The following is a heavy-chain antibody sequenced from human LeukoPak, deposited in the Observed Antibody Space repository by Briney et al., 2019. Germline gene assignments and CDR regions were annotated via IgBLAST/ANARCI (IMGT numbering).Heavy chain of an antibody. D-gene: IGHD5-18*01. V-gene: IGHV3-23*01. J-gene: IGHJ4*02. CDR1: GFTVSSNY. Sequence: PGGSLRLSCAASGFTVSSNYMSWVRQAPGKGLEWVSAISGSGGSTYYADSVKGRFTISRDNSKNTLYLQMNSLRAEDTAVYYCAKCLHSTRYSYEGGWYFDYWGQGTLVTVSS. CDR2: ISGSGGST. CDR3: AKCLHSTRYSYEGGWYFDY.